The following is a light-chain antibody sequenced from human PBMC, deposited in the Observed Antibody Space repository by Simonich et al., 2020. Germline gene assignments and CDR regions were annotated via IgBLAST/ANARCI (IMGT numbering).Light chain of an antibody. CDR3: QQYNNWPPWT. CDR1: KSVNRN. J-gene: IGKJ1*01. CDR2: GAS. V-gene: IGKV3-15*01. Sequence: EIVMTQSPATLSVAPGERAPLSCRASKSVNRNLTWYQQKPGQAPRLLIDGASTRATGIPARFSGSGSGTEFTLTISSMQSEDFAVYYCQQYNNWPPWTFGQGTKVEIK.